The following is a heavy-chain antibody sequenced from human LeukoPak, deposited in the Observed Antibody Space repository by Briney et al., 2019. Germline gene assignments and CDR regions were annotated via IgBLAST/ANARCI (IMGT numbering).Heavy chain of an antibody. CDR2: ISSSGRTI. CDR3: ARDGWVDY. CDR1: GFTFNSYE. D-gene: IGHD6-19*01. V-gene: IGHV3-48*03. Sequence: GGSLRLSCAAPGFTFNSYEMNWVRQAPGKGLEWVSYISSSGRTIFNADSVKGRFTISRDNAKNSLFLQLNSLRAEDTAVYYCARDGWVDYWGQGTLVTVSS. J-gene: IGHJ4*02.